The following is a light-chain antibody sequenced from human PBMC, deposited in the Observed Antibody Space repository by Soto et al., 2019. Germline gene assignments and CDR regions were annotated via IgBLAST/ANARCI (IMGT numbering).Light chain of an antibody. CDR3: QQHTT. CDR1: QGISSW. CDR2: KAS. J-gene: IGKJ1*01. Sequence: DIQMTQSPSALSASVGDRVTITCRGSQGISSWLAWYQQKPGKAPRLLIYKASSLASGVPSRFSGSGSGTEFTLTISSLRPEDVATYHCQQHTTFGQGTKVDIK. V-gene: IGKV1-5*03.